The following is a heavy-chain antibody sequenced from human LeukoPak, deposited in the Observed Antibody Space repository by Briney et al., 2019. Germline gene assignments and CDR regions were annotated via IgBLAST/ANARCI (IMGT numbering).Heavy chain of an antibody. CDR1: GFTFDDYA. CDR3: AEEARFSTYYYGSGSVY. Sequence: GGSLRLSCAASGFTFDDYAMHWVRQAPGKGLEWVSGISWSSGSIGYADSVKGRFTISRDNAKNSLYLQMNSLRAEDTALYYCAEEARFSTYYYGSGSVYWGQGTLVTVSS. J-gene: IGHJ4*02. V-gene: IGHV3-9*01. CDR2: ISWSSGSI. D-gene: IGHD3-10*01.